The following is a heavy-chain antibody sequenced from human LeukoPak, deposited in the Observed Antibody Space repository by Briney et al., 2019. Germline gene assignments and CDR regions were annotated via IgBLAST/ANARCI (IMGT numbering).Heavy chain of an antibody. CDR3: AKDRSSSWSLDV. V-gene: IGHV3-30*18. J-gene: IGHJ6*04. Sequence: GGSLRLSCAASGFTFSRYGMHWVRQAPGKGLEWVAVISYDGSNKHHADSVKGRFTISRDNSKNTLYLQMNSLRAEDTAVYYCAKDRSSSWSLDVWGKGTTVTVSS. CDR2: ISYDGSNK. D-gene: IGHD6-13*01. CDR1: GFTFSRYG.